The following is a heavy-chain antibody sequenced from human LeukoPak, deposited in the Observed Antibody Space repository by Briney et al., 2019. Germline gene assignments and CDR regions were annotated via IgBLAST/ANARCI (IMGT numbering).Heavy chain of an antibody. CDR1: GFTFSNAW. Sequence: GGSLRLSCAASGFTFSNAWLSWVRRAPGKGLVWVSRINTDGSSTIYADSVKGRFTISRDNAKNTLYLQMNSLRAEDTAVYYCARAERAYQLLWGAFDIWGQGTMVTVSS. CDR3: ARAERAYQLLWGAFDI. V-gene: IGHV3-74*01. D-gene: IGHD2-2*01. CDR2: INTDGSST. J-gene: IGHJ3*02.